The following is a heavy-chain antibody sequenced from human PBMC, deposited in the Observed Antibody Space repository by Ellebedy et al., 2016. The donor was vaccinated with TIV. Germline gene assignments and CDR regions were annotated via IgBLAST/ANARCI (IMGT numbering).Heavy chain of an antibody. Sequence: PGGSLRLSCAASGFTFSTYGMHWVRQAPGKGLEWVAVIWYDGRNGYYADSVKGRFTISRDNSKNTLYLQMNSLRAEDTAVYYCARASTSGWYILDYWGQGTLVSVSS. CDR3: ARASTSGWYILDY. D-gene: IGHD6-19*01. CDR2: IWYDGRNG. CDR1: GFTFSTYG. J-gene: IGHJ4*02. V-gene: IGHV3-33*01.